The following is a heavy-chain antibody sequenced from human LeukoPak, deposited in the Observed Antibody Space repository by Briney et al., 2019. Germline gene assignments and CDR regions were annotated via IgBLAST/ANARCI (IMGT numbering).Heavy chain of an antibody. CDR2: ISGSGGST. V-gene: IGHV3-23*01. CDR1: GFTLSGYA. J-gene: IGHJ4*02. Sequence: GGSLRLSCAASGFTLSGYAMSWVRQAPGKGLEWVSAISGSGGSTYYADSVKGRFTISRDNSKNTLYLQMNSLRAEDTAVYHCAKDLLAYSSSSPVDYWGQGTLVTVSS. D-gene: IGHD6-6*01. CDR3: AKDLLAYSSSSPVDY.